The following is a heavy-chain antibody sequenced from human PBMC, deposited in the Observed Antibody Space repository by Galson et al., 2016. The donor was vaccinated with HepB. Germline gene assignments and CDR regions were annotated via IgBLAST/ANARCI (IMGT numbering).Heavy chain of an antibody. CDR1: GDFITNYF. V-gene: IGHV4-59*12. CDR2: IYETGST. CDR3: AREPQSMVQGVRSPYYGMDV. Sequence: ETLSLTCTVAGDFITNYFWSWIRQPPGKGLEWIGFIYETGSTNYSPSLRSRVAMSIDTSKKQFSLNLTSVTAADTAVYYCAREPQSMVQGVRSPYYGMDVWGKGTTVTVSS. J-gene: IGHJ6*04. D-gene: IGHD3-10*01.